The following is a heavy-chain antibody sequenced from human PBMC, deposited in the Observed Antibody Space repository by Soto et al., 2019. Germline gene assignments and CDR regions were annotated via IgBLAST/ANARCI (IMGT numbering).Heavy chain of an antibody. V-gene: IGHV1-24*01. CDR2: FDPEDGET. J-gene: IGHJ4*02. CDR3: AIDVAFYSSGWLRRGFDY. D-gene: IGHD6-19*01. Sequence: KGLEWMGGFDPEDGETIYAQKFQGRVTMTEDTSTDTAYMELSSLRSEDTAVYYCAIDVAFYSSGWLRRGFDYWGQGPLLTVSS.